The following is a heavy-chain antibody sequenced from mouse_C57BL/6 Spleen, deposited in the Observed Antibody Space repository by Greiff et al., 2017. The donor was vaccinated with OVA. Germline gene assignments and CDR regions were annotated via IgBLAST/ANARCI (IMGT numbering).Heavy chain of an antibody. Sequence: EVQVVESGGGLVKPGGSLKLSCAASGFTFSSYAMSWVRQTPEKRLEWVATISDGGSYTYYPDNVKGRFTISRDNAKNNLYLQMSHLKSEDTAMYYCARERVYYYGSSPDWYFDVWGTGTTVTVSS. CDR2: ISDGGSYT. J-gene: IGHJ1*03. CDR3: ARERVYYYGSSPDWYFDV. V-gene: IGHV5-4*01. D-gene: IGHD1-1*01. CDR1: GFTFSSYA.